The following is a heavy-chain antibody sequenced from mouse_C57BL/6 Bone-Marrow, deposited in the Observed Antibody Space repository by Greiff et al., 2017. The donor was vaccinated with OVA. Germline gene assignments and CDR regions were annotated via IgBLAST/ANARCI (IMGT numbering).Heavy chain of an antibody. CDR2: ISNLAYSI. J-gene: IGHJ4*01. Sequence: DVKLVESGGGLVQPGGSLKLSCAASGFTFSDYGMAWVRQAPRQGPEWVAFISNLAYSIYYADTVTGRFTISRENAKNTLYLEMSRRRSEDTAMYYWARRLLRSYYAMDYWGQGTSVTVSS. D-gene: IGHD1-1*01. V-gene: IGHV5-15*04. CDR1: GFTFSDYG. CDR3: ARRLLRSYYAMDY.